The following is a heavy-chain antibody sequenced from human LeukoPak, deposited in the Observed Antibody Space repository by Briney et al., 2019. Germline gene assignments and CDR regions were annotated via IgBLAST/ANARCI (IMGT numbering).Heavy chain of an antibody. J-gene: IGHJ4*02. CDR2: ISGSGGST. Sequence: GGSLRLSCAASGFTFSSYAMSWVRQAPGKGLEWVSAISGSGGSTYYADSVKGRFTISRDNSKNTLYLQMNSLRAEDTAVYYCAKGFYDFWSGYALNWGQGILVTVSS. V-gene: IGHV3-23*01. CDR1: GFTFSSYA. CDR3: AKGFYDFWSGYALN. D-gene: IGHD3-3*01.